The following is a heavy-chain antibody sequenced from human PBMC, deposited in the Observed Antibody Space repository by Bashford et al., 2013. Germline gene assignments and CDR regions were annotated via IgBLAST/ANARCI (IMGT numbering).Heavy chain of an antibody. CDR1: GGSISRSHW. CDR2: IYHDGRT. D-gene: IGHD2-2*01. Sequence: SETLSLTCAVSGGSISRSHWWSWVRQPPGKGLEWIGEIYHDGRTNHNPSLKSRVTISVDKSKNQFSLKLSSVTAADTAVYYCARHIEIGYCSSTSCYGFDYWGQGTLVTVSS. V-gene: IGHV4-4*02. CDR3: ARHIEIGYCSSTSCYGFDY. J-gene: IGHJ4*02.